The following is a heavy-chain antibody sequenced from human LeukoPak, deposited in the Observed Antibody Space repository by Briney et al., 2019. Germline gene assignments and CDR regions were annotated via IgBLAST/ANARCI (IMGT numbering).Heavy chain of an antibody. Sequence: PGGSLRLACAASGFTFSSYRMTWVRQAPGKGLEWVANIIEDGSVNYYVDSVRGRFTISRDNVKNSLHLQMNSLRAEDTAVYYCALTVYGSGSYWDYWGQGTLVTVSS. CDR3: ALTVYGSGSYWDY. CDR1: GFTFSSYR. CDR2: IIEDGSVN. V-gene: IGHV3-7*01. D-gene: IGHD3-10*01. J-gene: IGHJ4*02.